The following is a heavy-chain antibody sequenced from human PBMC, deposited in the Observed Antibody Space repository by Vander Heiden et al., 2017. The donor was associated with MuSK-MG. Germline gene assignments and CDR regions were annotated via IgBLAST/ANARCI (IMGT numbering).Heavy chain of an antibody. CDR2: INPNRGGT. J-gene: IGHJ4*02. CDR3: AREGDSSSPGSFDY. V-gene: IGHV1-2*02. Sequence: QVQLVQSGAEVKKPGASVKVSCKASGYTFTGYYMHWVRQAPGQGLEWMGWINPNRGGTNYAQKFQGRVTMTRDTSISTAYMELSRLRSDDTAVYYCAREGDSSSPGSFDYWGQGTLVTVSS. D-gene: IGHD6-6*01. CDR1: GYTFTGYY.